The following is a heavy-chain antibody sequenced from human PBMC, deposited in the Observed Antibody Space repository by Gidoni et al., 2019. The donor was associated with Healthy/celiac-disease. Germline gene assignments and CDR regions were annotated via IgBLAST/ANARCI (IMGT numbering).Heavy chain of an antibody. Sequence: QVQLVQSGAEVKKPGASVKVSCKASGYTFTGYYMHWVRQAPGQGLEWMGWSNPNRGGTNDEQKFQGWVTMTRETSISTAYMELSRLRSDDTAVYYCARGGRANWFDPWGQGTLVTVSS. CDR2: SNPNRGGT. CDR3: ARGGRANWFDP. V-gene: IGHV1-2*04. J-gene: IGHJ5*02. D-gene: IGHD1-26*01. CDR1: GYTFTGYY.